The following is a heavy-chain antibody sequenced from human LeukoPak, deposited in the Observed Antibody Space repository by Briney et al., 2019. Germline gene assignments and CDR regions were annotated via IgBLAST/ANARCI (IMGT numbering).Heavy chain of an antibody. CDR2: IWYDGSNK. CDR3: AKEGDWYCSGGSCAVDY. Sequence: GRSLRLSCAASGFTFSSYGMHWVRQAPGKGLEWVAVIWYDGSNKYYADSVKGRFTISRDNSKNTLYLLMNSLRAEDTAVYYCAKEGDWYCSGGSCAVDYWGQGTLVTVSS. CDR1: GFTFSSYG. J-gene: IGHJ4*02. D-gene: IGHD2-15*01. V-gene: IGHV3-33*06.